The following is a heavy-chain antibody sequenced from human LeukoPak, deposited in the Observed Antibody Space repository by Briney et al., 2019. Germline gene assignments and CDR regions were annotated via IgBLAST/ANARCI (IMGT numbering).Heavy chain of an antibody. CDR2: IYYSGST. Sequence: SETLSLTCTVSGGSISSYYWSWIRQPPGKGLEWIGYIYYSGSTNYNPSLKSRVTISVDTSKNQFSLKLSSVTAADTAVYYCARVRITMVRGVYWFDPWGQGTLVTVSS. CDR1: GGSISSYY. D-gene: IGHD3-10*01. J-gene: IGHJ5*02. CDR3: ARVRITMVRGVYWFDP. V-gene: IGHV4-59*08.